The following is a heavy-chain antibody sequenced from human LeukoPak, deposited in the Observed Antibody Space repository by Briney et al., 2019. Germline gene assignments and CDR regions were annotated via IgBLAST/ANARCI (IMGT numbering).Heavy chain of an antibody. J-gene: IGHJ4*02. Sequence: ASVKVSCKASGYTFTGYYMHWVRQAPGQGLEWKGWTNPNSGNTGYAQKFQGRVTITRNTSISTAYMELSSLRSEDTAVYYCARAGARITLFYWGQGTLVTVSS. D-gene: IGHD3-9*01. CDR1: GYTFTGYY. CDR3: ARAGARITLFY. CDR2: TNPNSGNT. V-gene: IGHV1-8*03.